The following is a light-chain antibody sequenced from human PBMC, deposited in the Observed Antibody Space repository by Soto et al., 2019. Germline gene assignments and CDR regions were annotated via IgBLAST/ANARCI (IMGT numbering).Light chain of an antibody. CDR3: QQYNKWALT. V-gene: IGKV3D-15*01. Sequence: DIVMTQSPATLSVSPGERVTLSCRASQSVSNNLAWYQQKPGQSPRLLIYDASTRATGIPARFSGSGSATEFTLNISSLQSEDFAVYYCQQYNKWALTFGGGTKVEIK. CDR2: DAS. CDR1: QSVSNN. J-gene: IGKJ4*01.